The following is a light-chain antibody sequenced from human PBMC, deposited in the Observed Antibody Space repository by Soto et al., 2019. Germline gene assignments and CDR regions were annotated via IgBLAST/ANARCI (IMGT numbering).Light chain of an antibody. Sequence: DIQVTRSPSSLSASLGDIVTITFLTSQYISNYLNWYQQKPGKAPKLLISGASSLQSGVPSRFSGSGSGTDFTLTISSLQPEDFVSYYCQQSYSSPFTFGPGTKVDIK. CDR2: GAS. CDR3: QQSYSSPFT. V-gene: IGKV1-39*01. CDR1: QYISNY. J-gene: IGKJ3*01.